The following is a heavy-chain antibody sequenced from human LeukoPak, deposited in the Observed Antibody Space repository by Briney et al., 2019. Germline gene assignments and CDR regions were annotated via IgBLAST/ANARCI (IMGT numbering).Heavy chain of an antibody. CDR1: GGTFSSYA. D-gene: IGHD6-13*01. CDR2: IIPIFGTA. V-gene: IGHV1-69*13. Sequence: SVKVSCKASGGTFSSYAISWARQAPGQGLEWMGGIIPIFGTANYAQKFQGRVTITADESTSTAYMELSSLRSEDTAVYYCARGGIAAAGQIDYWGQGTLVTVSS. J-gene: IGHJ4*02. CDR3: ARGGIAAAGQIDY.